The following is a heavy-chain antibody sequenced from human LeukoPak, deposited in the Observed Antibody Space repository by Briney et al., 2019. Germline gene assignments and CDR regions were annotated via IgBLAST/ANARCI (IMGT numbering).Heavy chain of an antibody. D-gene: IGHD1-26*01. CDR1: GFTFSSYP. CDR2: ISYDGSNK. Sequence: PGGSLRLSCAASGFTFSSYPMHWVRQAPGKGLEWVAVISYDGSNKYYADSVKGRFTISRDNSKNTLYLQMNSLRAEDTAVYYCARDGSSWRTAYNWFDPWGQGTLVTVSS. CDR3: ARDGSSWRTAYNWFDP. V-gene: IGHV3-30-3*01. J-gene: IGHJ5*02.